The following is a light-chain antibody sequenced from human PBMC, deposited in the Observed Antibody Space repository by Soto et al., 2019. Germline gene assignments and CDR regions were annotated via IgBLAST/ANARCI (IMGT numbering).Light chain of an antibody. J-gene: IGKJ2*01. Sequence: DIQMTQSPSSVSASVGDRVTITCRAGQHISSWLAWYQQKPGKAPKLLIYGASSLHSGVPSRFSGSVSGTDFTLTVSSLQPEDFATYYCQQTYSFPYTFGQGTKVDIK. CDR3: QQTYSFPYT. CDR2: GAS. V-gene: IGKV1D-12*01. CDR1: QHISSW.